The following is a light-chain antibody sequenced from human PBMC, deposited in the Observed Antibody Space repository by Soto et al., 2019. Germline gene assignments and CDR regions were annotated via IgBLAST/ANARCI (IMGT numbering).Light chain of an antibody. CDR1: SSDVGNYNY. J-gene: IGLJ1*01. V-gene: IGLV2-8*01. CDR3: SSYAGSNNLLYV. Sequence: QSVLTQPPSASWSPGQSITISCTGTSSDVGNYNYVSWYQHLPGKAPKLLIYEVSQRPSGVPARFSGSKSGNTASLTVSGLQAEDEADYYCSSYAGSNNLLYVFGTGTKLTVL. CDR2: EVS.